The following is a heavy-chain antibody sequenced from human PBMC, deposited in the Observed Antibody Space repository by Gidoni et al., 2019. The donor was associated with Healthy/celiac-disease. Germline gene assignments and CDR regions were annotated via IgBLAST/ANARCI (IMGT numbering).Heavy chain of an antibody. CDR3: AKEDRDTAMGTALGY. CDR2: ISYDGSNK. Sequence: QVQLVESGGGVVQHGRSLRLSCAASGFTFSSYGMHWVRQAPGEGLEWVAVISYDGSNKYYADSVKGRFTISRDNSKNTLYLQMNSLRAEDTAVYYCAKEDRDTAMGTALGYWGQGTQVTVSS. CDR1: GFTFSSYG. D-gene: IGHD5-18*01. V-gene: IGHV3-30*18. J-gene: IGHJ4*02.